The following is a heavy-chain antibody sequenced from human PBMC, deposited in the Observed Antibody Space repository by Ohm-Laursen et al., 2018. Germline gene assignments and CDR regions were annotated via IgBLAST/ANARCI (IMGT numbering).Heavy chain of an antibody. CDR1: GFTFGDYA. CDR2: IRSKAYGGTT. V-gene: IGHV3-49*04. Sequence: SLRLSCAASGFTFGDYAMSWVRHTPGKGLEWVGFIRSKAYGGTTEYAASVKGRFTISRDDSKSIAYLQMNSLKTEDTGVYYSTKGPLDVWGQGTTVTVSS. J-gene: IGHJ6*02. CDR3: TKGPLDV.